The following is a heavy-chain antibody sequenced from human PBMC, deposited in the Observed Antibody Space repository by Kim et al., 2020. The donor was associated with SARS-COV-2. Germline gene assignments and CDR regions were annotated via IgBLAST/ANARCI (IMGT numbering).Heavy chain of an antibody. J-gene: IGHJ6*01. CDR2: LLLSRSYT. CDR1: FFPFLSSS. D-gene: IGHD6-13*01. V-gene: IGHV3-11*03. CDR3: ARSYSSSTKTNNYYYYG. Sequence: GGSLSLSFSASFFPFLSSSLLLLLPSPFPFLSFFSSLLLSRSYTNDADSLKGRFTISRDNAKNSLYLQMNSLRAEDTAVYYCARSYSSSTKTNNYYYYG.